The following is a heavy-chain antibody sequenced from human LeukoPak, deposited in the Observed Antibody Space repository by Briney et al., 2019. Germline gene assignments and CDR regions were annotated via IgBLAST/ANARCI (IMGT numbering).Heavy chain of an antibody. CDR1: GFTFSSYS. Sequence: GGSLRLSCAASGFTFSSYSMNWVRQAPGKGLEWVSSISSSSSYIYYADSVKGRFTISRDSAKNSLYLQMNSLRAEDTAVYYCARDESGSYFQGDYWGQGTLVTVSS. CDR3: ARDESGSYFQGDY. V-gene: IGHV3-21*01. D-gene: IGHD1-26*01. J-gene: IGHJ4*02. CDR2: ISSSSSYI.